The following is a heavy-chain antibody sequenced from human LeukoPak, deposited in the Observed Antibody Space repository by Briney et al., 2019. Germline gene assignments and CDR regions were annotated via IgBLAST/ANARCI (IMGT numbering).Heavy chain of an antibody. CDR2: MNPNSGNT. CDR1: GYTFTSYD. J-gene: IGHJ6*03. V-gene: IGHV1-8*03. Sequence: ASVKVSCKASGYTFTSYDINWVRQATGQGLEWMGWMNPNSGNTGYAQKFHGRVTITRNTSISTAYMELSSLRSEDTAVYYCARKYSGYDPYYYYYMDVWGKGTTVTVSS. CDR3: ARKYSGYDPYYYYYMDV. D-gene: IGHD5-12*01.